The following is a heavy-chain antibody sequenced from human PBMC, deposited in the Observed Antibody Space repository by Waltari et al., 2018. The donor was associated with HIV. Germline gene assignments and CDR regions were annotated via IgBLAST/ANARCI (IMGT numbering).Heavy chain of an antibody. CDR3: AREGGTGFGELFNY. Sequence: QVQLQQWGAGLLKPSETLSLTCAVYGGSFSGYYWSWIRPPPGKGLEWIVEINHSGSTNYNPALKVRFTISVDTSKNQFSLKLSSVTAADTAVYYCAREGGTGFGELFNYWGQGTLVTVSS. D-gene: IGHD3-10*01. CDR1: GGSFSGYY. V-gene: IGHV4-34*01. J-gene: IGHJ4*02. CDR2: INHSGST.